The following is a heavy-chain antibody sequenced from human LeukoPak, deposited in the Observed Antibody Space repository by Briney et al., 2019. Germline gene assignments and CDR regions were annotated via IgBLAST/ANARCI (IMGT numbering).Heavy chain of an antibody. D-gene: IGHD3-3*01. CDR1: GGSVSSGNYY. J-gene: IGHJ6*02. CDR2: IYYSGST. Sequence: SETLSLTCTVSGGSVSSGNYYWSRIRQPPGKGLEWIGYIYYSGSTNYNPSLKSRVTISVDTSKNQFSLKLSSVTAADTAVYYCARNHDYDFWSGYYGMDVWGQGTTVTVSS. V-gene: IGHV4-61*01. CDR3: ARNHDYDFWSGYYGMDV.